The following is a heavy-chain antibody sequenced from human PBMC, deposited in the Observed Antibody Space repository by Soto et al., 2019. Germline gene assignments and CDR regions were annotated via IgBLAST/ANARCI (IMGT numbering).Heavy chain of an antibody. Sequence: QVQLQESGPGLVKPSETLSLTCSVSGGSISSYHWSWIRQPPGKGLEGIGYIDKSGSTKYNPSLMSRVTISVETSKNQFSLRLSSVTAADTAVYYCARDSSRTVTTSDAFDIWGQGTMVTVSS. V-gene: IGHV4-59*01. CDR1: GGSISSYH. D-gene: IGHD4-4*01. J-gene: IGHJ3*02. CDR3: ARDSSRTVTTSDAFDI. CDR2: IDKSGST.